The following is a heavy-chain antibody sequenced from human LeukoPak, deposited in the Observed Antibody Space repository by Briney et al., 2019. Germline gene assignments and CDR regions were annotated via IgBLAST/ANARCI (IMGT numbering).Heavy chain of an antibody. J-gene: IGHJ4*02. V-gene: IGHV4-34*01. CDR3: ARDLAYCSGGSCYPYYFDY. CDR2: INHSGST. CDR1: GGSFSGYY. D-gene: IGHD2-15*01. Sequence: SETLSLTCAVYGGSFSGYYWTWIRQPPGKGLEWIGEINHSGSTNYNTSLKSRVTISVDTSKNQFSLKLSSVTAADTAVYNCARDLAYCSGGSCYPYYFDYWGQGTLVTVSS.